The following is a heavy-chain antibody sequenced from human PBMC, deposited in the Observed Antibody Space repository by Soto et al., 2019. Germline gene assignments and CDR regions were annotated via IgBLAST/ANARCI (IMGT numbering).Heavy chain of an antibody. D-gene: IGHD2-15*01. CDR1: GYTFTSYA. CDR2: INAGNGNT. CDR3: ARDRAFPDCSGGSCYPDY. J-gene: IGHJ4*02. V-gene: IGHV1-3*01. Sequence: GASVKVSCKASGYTFTSYAMHWVRQAPGQRLEWMGWINAGNGNTKYSQKFQGRVTITRDTSASTAYMELSSLRSEDTAVYYCARDRAFPDCSGGSCYPDYWGQGTLVTVSS.